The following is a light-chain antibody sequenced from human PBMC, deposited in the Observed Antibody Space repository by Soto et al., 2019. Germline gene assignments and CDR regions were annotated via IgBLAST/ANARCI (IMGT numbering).Light chain of an antibody. CDR1: QRISTN. CDR2: SAS. J-gene: IGKJ1*01. Sequence: EIVMTQSPPTLSLSPGERATLSCRASQRISTNVAWYQHKPGQAPRLLIYSASTRATGLPARFSGSGSGTEFTLTISSLQSEDFAVYYCQQYYSTPWTFGQGTKVEIK. V-gene: IGKV3-15*01. CDR3: QQYYSTPWT.